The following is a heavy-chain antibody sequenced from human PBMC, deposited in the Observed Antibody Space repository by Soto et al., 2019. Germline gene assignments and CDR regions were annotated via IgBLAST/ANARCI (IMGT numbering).Heavy chain of an antibody. Sequence: QVQLVESGGGVVQPGRSLRLSCAASGFTFSSYGMHWVRQAPGKGLEWVAVIWYDGSNKYYADSVKGRFTISRDNSKNTLYLQMNSLRAEDTAVYYCARDGIAEGGFDDWGQGTLVTVSS. CDR1: GFTFSSYG. CDR3: ARDGIAEGGFDD. D-gene: IGHD1-1*01. J-gene: IGHJ4*02. V-gene: IGHV3-33*01. CDR2: IWYDGSNK.